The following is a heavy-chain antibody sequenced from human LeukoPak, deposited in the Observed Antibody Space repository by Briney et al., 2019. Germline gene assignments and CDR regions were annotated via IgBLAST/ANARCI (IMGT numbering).Heavy chain of an antibody. J-gene: IGHJ4*02. CDR3: ARENSPIIAVAGTDYFDY. Sequence: ASVKVSCKASGYTFTGYYMHWVRQAPGQGLEWMGWINPNSGGTNYAQKFQGWVTMTRDTSISTAYMELSRLRSDDTAVYYCARENSPIIAVAGTDYFDYWGQGTLVTVSP. CDR1: GYTFTGYY. CDR2: INPNSGGT. V-gene: IGHV1-2*04. D-gene: IGHD6-19*01.